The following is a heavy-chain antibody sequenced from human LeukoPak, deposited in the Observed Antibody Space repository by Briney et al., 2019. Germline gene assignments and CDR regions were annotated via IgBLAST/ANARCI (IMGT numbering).Heavy chain of an antibody. CDR2: IYYSGST. V-gene: IGHV4-59*01. CDR1: GGFISSYY. Sequence: PSETLSLTCTVSGGFISSYYWSWIRQPPGKGLEWIGYIYYSGSTNYNPSLKRRVTISVHTSKNQFSLKLSSVTAADTAVYYCARDGIGDAFDIWGQGTMVTVSS. CDR3: ARDGIGDAFDI. J-gene: IGHJ3*02.